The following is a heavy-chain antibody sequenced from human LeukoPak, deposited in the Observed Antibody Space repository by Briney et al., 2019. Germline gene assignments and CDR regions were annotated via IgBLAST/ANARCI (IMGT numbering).Heavy chain of an antibody. CDR1: GGTFSSYA. Sequence: SVKVSCKASGGTFSSYAISWVRQAPGQGLEWMGRIIPIFGTANYAQKFQGRVTITTDESTSTAYMELSSLRAEDTALYYCARSWYGDSIFDNWGQGTLVTVSS. J-gene: IGHJ4*02. V-gene: IGHV1-69*05. CDR3: ARSWYGDSIFDN. CDR2: IIPIFGTA. D-gene: IGHD4-17*01.